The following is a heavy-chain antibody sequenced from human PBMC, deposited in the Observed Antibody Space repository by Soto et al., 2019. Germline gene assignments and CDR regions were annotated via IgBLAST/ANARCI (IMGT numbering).Heavy chain of an antibody. J-gene: IGHJ4*02. CDR2: IIPVFGTA. CDR3: ARDRHLGETGPFDY. D-gene: IGHD3-10*01. Sequence: ASVKVSCKASGGTFSSHAISWVRQAPGQGLEWMGGIIPVFGTANYAQKFQGRVTMTRDTSTSTVYMELSSLRSEDTAVYYCARDRHLGETGPFDYWGQGTLVTVSS. V-gene: IGHV1-69*05. CDR1: GGTFSSHA.